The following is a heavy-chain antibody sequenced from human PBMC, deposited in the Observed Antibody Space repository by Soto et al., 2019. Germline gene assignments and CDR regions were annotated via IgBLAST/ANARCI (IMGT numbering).Heavy chain of an antibody. Sequence: QTRSLPCAISGDSVSSNSAAWNLIRQSPSRGLEWLGRTYYRSKWYNDYAVSVKSRITINPDTSKNQFSLQLNSVTPEDTAVYYCARGGGTPLDYWGQGTLVTVSS. CDR1: GDSVSSNSAA. V-gene: IGHV6-1*01. CDR2: TYYRSKWYN. CDR3: ARGGGTPLDY. D-gene: IGHD1-1*01. J-gene: IGHJ4*02.